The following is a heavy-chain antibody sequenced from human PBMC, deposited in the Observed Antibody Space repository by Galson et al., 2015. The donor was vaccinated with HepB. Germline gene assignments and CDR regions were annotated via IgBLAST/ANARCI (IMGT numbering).Heavy chain of an antibody. CDR3: VIDYFDTSGYFDF. J-gene: IGHJ4*02. CDR2: IIPLFGVS. Sequence: SVKVSCKASGGTFSNYIISWVRQAPGQGLEWMGKIIPLFGVSNYAQDFQDRVTITADKSTNVTAMEMHSLTSGDTAVYFCVIDYFDTSGYFDFWGQGTLVTVSP. CDR1: GGTFSNYI. V-gene: IGHV1-69*02. D-gene: IGHD3-22*01.